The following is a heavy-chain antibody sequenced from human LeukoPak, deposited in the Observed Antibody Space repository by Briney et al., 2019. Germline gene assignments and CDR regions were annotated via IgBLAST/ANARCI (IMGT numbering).Heavy chain of an antibody. V-gene: IGHV3-74*01. CDR1: GFTFSSYW. J-gene: IGHJ1*01. CDR3: ARAPSEIGGYYPEYFRH. CDR2: IKSDGST. Sequence: GGSLRLSCAASGFTFSSYWMHWVRQAPGKGLVWVSRIKSDGSTNYADSVKGRFTISRDNAKNTLSLQMTSLRAEDTGVYYCARAPSEIGGYYPEYFRHWGQGTLVTVSS. D-gene: IGHD3-22*01.